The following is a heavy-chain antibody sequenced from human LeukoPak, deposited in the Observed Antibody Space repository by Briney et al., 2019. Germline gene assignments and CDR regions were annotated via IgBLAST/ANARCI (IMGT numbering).Heavy chain of an antibody. Sequence: GGSLRLSCAASGFNFNTYTMNWVRQAPGKGLEWVSSISSDSSYIYYADAVHGRFTVSRDNAKYSLYLQMSSLRAEDTAVYYCVRGSYGAYDYWGRGSLVTVSS. D-gene: IGHD4-17*01. V-gene: IGHV3-21*01. J-gene: IGHJ4*02. CDR1: GFNFNTYT. CDR2: ISSDSSYI. CDR3: VRGSYGAYDY.